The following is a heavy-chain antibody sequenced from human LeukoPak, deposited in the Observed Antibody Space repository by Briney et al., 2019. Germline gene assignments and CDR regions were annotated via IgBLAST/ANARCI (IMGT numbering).Heavy chain of an antibody. J-gene: IGHJ4*02. D-gene: IGHD4-23*01. CDR1: GGSISSYY. CDR2: IYYSGST. V-gene: IGHV4-59*01. Sequence: PSETLSLTCTVSGGSISSYYWSWIRQPPGKGLEWIGYIYYSGSTNYNPSLKSRVTISVDTSKSQFSLKLSSVTAADTAVYYCARDRPDYDGNSGYFDYWGQGTLVTVSS. CDR3: ARDRPDYDGNSGYFDY.